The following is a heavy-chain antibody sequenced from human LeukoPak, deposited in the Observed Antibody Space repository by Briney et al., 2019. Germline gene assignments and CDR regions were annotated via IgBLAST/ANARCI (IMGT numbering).Heavy chain of an antibody. J-gene: IGHJ3*02. V-gene: IGHV4-34*01. CDR2: INHSGST. CDR3: ARGVNNWNIDVFDI. Sequence: PSETLSLTCAVYGGSFSTYYWSWIRQPPGKGLEWIGEINHSGSTNYNPSLKSRVTISVDTSKNQFSLKLTSVTAAETAVYFCARGVNNWNIDVFDIWGQGTVVTVSS. D-gene: IGHD1/OR15-1a*01. CDR1: GGSFSTYY.